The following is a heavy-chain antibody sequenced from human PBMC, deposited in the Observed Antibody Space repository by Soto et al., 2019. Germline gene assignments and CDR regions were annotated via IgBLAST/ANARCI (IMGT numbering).Heavy chain of an antibody. CDR2: IYYSGST. Sequence: GGSISRSTYYLGCIRQPPGKGLEWIGSIYYSGSTYYRPSLKSRVTISVDTSKNQFSLKLSSVTAADTAVYYCARQVPAAIRLGWFDPWGQGTLVTVSS. D-gene: IGHD2-2*02. CDR3: ARQVPAAIRLGWFDP. V-gene: IGHV4-39*01. CDR1: GGSISRSTYY. J-gene: IGHJ5*02.